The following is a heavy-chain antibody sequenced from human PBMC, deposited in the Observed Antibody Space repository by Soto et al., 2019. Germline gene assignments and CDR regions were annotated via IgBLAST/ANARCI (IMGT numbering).Heavy chain of an antibody. CDR1: GFTFSSYS. D-gene: IGHD5-12*01. CDR3: ARGINSGPRPRDY. Sequence: GGSLRLSCAASGFTFSSYSMNWVRQAPGKGLEWVSSISSSSSYIYYADSVKGRFTISRDNAKNSLYLQMNSLRAEDTAVYYCARGINSGPRPRDYWGQGTLVTVPQ. CDR2: ISSSSSYI. J-gene: IGHJ4*02. V-gene: IGHV3-21*01.